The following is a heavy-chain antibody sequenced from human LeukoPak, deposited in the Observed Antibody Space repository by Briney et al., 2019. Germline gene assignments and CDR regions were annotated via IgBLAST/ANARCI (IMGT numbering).Heavy chain of an antibody. CDR2: IIPIFGTA. CDR3: ARGGSRTVTTGGWFDP. CDR1: GGTFSSYA. Sequence: ASVKVSCKASGGTFSSYAISWVRQAPGQGLEWMGGIIPIFGTANYAQKFQGRVTITADESTSTAYMELSSLRSEDTAVYYCARGGSRTVTTGGWFDPWGQGTLVTVSS. V-gene: IGHV1-69*13. D-gene: IGHD4-17*01. J-gene: IGHJ5*02.